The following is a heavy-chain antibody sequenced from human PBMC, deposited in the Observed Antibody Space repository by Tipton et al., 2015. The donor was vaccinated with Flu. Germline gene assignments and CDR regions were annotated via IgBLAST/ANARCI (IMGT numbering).Heavy chain of an antibody. Sequence: TLSLTCAVSGFSISSGYYWGWIRQPPGKGLEWIGNIYQSGGTYYNPSLKSRVTISVDTSKNQFSLQLESVTPEDTAVYFCARGNLHFDYWGQGILVTVSS. J-gene: IGHJ4*02. CDR2: IYQSGGT. CDR1: GFSISSGYY. CDR3: ARGNLHFDY. D-gene: IGHD4-23*01. V-gene: IGHV4-38-2*01.